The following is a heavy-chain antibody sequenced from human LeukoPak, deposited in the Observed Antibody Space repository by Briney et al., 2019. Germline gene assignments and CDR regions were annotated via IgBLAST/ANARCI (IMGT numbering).Heavy chain of an antibody. Sequence: PGESLRLSCAASGLSISNSWMSWFRLAPGKGPEWVANIKQDGSEKYHVDSVKGRFTVSRDNANNLLYLQMNSLRVEDTAVYYCARLQWEPPDYWDQGTLVIVSS. CDR1: GLSISNSW. D-gene: IGHD1-26*01. CDR2: IKQDGSEK. CDR3: ARLQWEPPDY. J-gene: IGHJ4*02. V-gene: IGHV3-7*03.